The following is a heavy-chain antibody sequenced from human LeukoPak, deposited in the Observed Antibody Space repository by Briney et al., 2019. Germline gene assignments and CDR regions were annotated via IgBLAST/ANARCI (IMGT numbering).Heavy chain of an antibody. Sequence: SETLSLTCAVSGDSISSNNWWTWVRPPPGKGLEWIGEIYHSGSTNYNYNPSLKSRVTISVDKSKNQFSLRLSSVTAADTAVYYCARGTNFYGSGSNNWFDPWGQGTLVTVSS. J-gene: IGHJ5*02. D-gene: IGHD3-10*01. CDR3: ARGTNFYGSGSNNWFDP. V-gene: IGHV4-4*02. CDR1: GDSISSNNW. CDR2: IYHSGSTNY.